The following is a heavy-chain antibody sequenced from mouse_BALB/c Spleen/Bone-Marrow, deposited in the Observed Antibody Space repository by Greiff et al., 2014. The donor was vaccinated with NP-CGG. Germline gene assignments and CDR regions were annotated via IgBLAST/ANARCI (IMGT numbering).Heavy chain of an antibody. CDR1: GFSLTSYG. D-gene: IGHD2-4*01. J-gene: IGHJ3*01. V-gene: IGHV2-9*02. CDR3: ASMIATAWFAY. Sequence: QVQLKESGPGLVAPSQSLSITCTVSGFSLTSYGVHWVRQPPGKGLEWLGVIWAGGSPNYNSALMSRLSISKDNSKSQVFLKMNSLQTDDTAMYYCASMIATAWFAYWGQGTLVTVSA. CDR2: IWAGGSP.